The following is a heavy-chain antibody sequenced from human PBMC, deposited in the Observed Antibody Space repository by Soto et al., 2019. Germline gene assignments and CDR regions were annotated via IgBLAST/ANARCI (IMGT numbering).Heavy chain of an antibody. Sequence: EVQLLESGGGLVQPGGSLRLSCAASGFTFSSYAMSWVRQAPGKGLEWVSAISGSGGSTYYADSVTGRFTISRDNSKNALYLQMSGLRAEETAVYYCAYSSTAFDSGGEGPLVTVSS. V-gene: IGHV3-23*01. D-gene: IGHD6-13*01. CDR3: AYSSTAFDS. CDR2: ISGSGGST. J-gene: IGHJ4*02. CDR1: GFTFSSYA.